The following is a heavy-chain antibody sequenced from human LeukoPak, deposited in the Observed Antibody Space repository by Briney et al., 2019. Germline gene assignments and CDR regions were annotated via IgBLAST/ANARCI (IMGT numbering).Heavy chain of an antibody. V-gene: IGHV1-69*05. D-gene: IGHD3-3*01. Sequence: GASVKVSCKASGYTFSSYAISWVRQAPGQGLEWMGGIIPIFGTANYAQKFQGRVTIATDESTSTAYMELSSLRSEDTAVYYCARAPTRFGVVTNWFDPWGQGTLVTVSS. CDR1: GYTFSSYA. CDR2: IIPIFGTA. CDR3: ARAPTRFGVVTNWFDP. J-gene: IGHJ5*02.